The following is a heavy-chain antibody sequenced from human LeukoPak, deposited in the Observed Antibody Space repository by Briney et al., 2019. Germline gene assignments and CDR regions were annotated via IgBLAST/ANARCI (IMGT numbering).Heavy chain of an antibody. CDR3: ARGGRPRGSYYYYYMDV. CDR2: INPTDGAT. D-gene: IGHD3-10*01. Sequence: ASVKVSCKASGYTFTMYYIHWVRQAPGQGLEWMGVINPTDGATTYAQRFQGRVTMTRDMSTTTVYMDLRSLRSEDTAMYFCARGGRPRGSYYYYYMDVWGKGTTVTVSS. J-gene: IGHJ6*03. V-gene: IGHV1-46*01. CDR1: GYTFTMYY.